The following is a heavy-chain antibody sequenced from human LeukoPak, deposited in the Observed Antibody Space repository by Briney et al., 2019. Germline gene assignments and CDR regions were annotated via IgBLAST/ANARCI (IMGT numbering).Heavy chain of an antibody. CDR2: IYHTGST. Sequence: SETLSLTCTISGGSVSDYYWSWIRQSPGKGLEWIGYIYHTGSTSYSPSLKSRVTISVDTSKNQFSLKLSSVIAADTAIYYCARQLAYCGGDCYYDYWGQGTLVTVSS. CDR1: GGSVSDYY. D-gene: IGHD2-21*02. J-gene: IGHJ4*02. V-gene: IGHV4-59*02. CDR3: ARQLAYCGGDCYYDY.